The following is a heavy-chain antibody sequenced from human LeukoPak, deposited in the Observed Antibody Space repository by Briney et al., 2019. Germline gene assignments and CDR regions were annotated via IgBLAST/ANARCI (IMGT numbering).Heavy chain of an antibody. J-gene: IGHJ5*02. CDR2: IKQDGNEQ. CDR1: GFTFNHYW. CDR3: ARDCSGGSCYYNEYNWFDP. V-gene: IGHV3-7*01. D-gene: IGHD2-15*01. Sequence: PGGSLRLSCAASGFTFNHYWMSWVRQAPGKGLEWVANIKQDGNEQYYVDSVKGRFTISRDNAKNSLYLQVRSLRAEDTAVYYCARDCSGGSCYYNEYNWFDPWGQGTLVTVSS.